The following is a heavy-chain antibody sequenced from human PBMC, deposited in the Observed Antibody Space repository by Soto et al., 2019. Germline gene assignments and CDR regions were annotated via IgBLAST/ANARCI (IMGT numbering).Heavy chain of an antibody. V-gene: IGHV3-9*01. CDR3: AKDRGYDVGSWFDP. Sequence: GGSLRLSCAASGFTFDDYAMHWVRQAPGKGLEWVSGISWNSGSIGYADSVKGRFTISRDNAKNSLYLQMNSLRAEDTALYYCAKDRGYDVGSWFDPWGQGTLVTVSS. CDR1: GFTFDDYA. D-gene: IGHD5-12*01. J-gene: IGHJ5*02. CDR2: ISWNSGSI.